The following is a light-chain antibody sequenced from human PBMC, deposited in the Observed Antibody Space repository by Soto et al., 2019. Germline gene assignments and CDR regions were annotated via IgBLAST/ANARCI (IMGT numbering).Light chain of an antibody. Sequence: IVMTQSPATLSLSPGERATLSCRASQSGSDSYLAWYQQKPGQPPRLLIYGVSSRGYGIPDRFSGSGSGTDFTLTISRLEPEDFAMYYCQQYGSSPRTFGQGTKVDIK. J-gene: IGKJ1*01. CDR1: QSGSDSY. CDR3: QQYGSSPRT. V-gene: IGKV3-20*01. CDR2: GVS.